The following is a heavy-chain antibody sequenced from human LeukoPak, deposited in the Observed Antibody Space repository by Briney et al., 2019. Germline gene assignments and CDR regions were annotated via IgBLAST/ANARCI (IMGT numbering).Heavy chain of an antibody. CDR3: AKDAYYYDSSGYYGANFDY. J-gene: IGHJ4*02. CDR2: ISGSGGST. Sequence: GGSLRLSCAASGFIFSSYAMSWVRQAPGKGLEWVSAISGSGGSTYYADSVKGRLTISRDNSKNTLYLQMNSLRAEDTAVYYCAKDAYYYDSSGYYGANFDYWGQGTLVTVSS. V-gene: IGHV3-23*01. D-gene: IGHD3-22*01. CDR1: GFIFSSYA.